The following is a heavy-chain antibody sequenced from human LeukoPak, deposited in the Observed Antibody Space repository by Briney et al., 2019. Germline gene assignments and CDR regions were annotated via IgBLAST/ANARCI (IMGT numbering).Heavy chain of an antibody. V-gene: IGHV3-30*03. CDR3: ATHLGSYFDY. CDR1: GFTFISYG. Sequence: PGRSLRLSCAASGFTFISYGMHWVRQARGKGLEWVAVMSYDGSNKYYADSVKGRFTISRDNSKNTLYLQMNSLRAEDTAVYYCATHLGSYFDYWGQGTLVTVSS. D-gene: IGHD1-26*01. CDR2: MSYDGSNK. J-gene: IGHJ4*02.